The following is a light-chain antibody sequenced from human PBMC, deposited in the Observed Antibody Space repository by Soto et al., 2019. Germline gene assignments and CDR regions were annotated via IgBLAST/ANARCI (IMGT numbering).Light chain of an antibody. CDR1: QGIGDT. V-gene: IGKV3-15*01. J-gene: IGKJ4*01. CDR3: QQYSSSPLT. Sequence: EIVMTQSPATLSVSPGEGATLSCRASQGIGDTLAWYQQKPGQTPRLLIYDTSIRATGVPARFSGSGSGTDFTLTISRLEPEDFAVYYCQQYSSSPLTFGGGTKVDIK. CDR2: DTS.